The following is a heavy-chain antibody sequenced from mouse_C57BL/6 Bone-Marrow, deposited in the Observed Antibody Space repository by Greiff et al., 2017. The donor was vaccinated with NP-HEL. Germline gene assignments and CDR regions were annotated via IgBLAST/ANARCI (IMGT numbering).Heavy chain of an antibody. Sequence: DVKLVESGGGLVQPGGSLKLSCAASGFTFSDYGMAWVRQAPRKGPEWVAFISNLAYSIYYADTVTGRFTISRENAKNTLYLEMSSLRSEDTAMYYCAREGPPFAYWGQGTLVTVSA. CDR2: ISNLAYSI. CDR3: AREGPPFAY. D-gene: IGHD3-3*01. CDR1: GFTFSDYG. J-gene: IGHJ3*01. V-gene: IGHV5-15*01.